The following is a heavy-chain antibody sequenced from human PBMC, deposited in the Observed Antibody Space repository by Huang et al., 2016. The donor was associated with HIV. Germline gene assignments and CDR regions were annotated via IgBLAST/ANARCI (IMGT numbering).Heavy chain of an antibody. CDR2: IRTKANGYAT. CDR1: GFTFGGSA. V-gene: IGHV3-73*02. D-gene: IGHD1-26*01. CDR3: TRHSIGWDRDPFDF. J-gene: IGHJ3*01. Sequence: EVQLVESGGGLVQPGGSLKLSCAASGFTFGGSAMHWGRQASGKGLEWVGRIRTKANGYATAYATSVKGRFIISRDDAVNTAYLQMNSLKTEDTAVYYCTRHSIGWDRDPFDFWGQGTVVTVSS.